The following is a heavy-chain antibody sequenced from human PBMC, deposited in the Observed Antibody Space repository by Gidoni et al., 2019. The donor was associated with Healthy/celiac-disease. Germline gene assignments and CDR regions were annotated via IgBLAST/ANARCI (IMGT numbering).Heavy chain of an antibody. J-gene: IGHJ4*02. CDR1: GFTFTSSA. D-gene: IGHD4-17*01. CDR3: AASMDYGDYPLY. CDR2: SAVGICNP. Sequence: QRQLVQSGPEVKKPGTAVKVSGKAAGFTFTSSAVQWGREGRGQRLWWIGLSAVGICNPNYAQKFQEMVTITRDMSTSTAYMELSSLRSEDTAVYYCAASMDYGDYPLYWGQGTLVTVSS. V-gene: IGHV1-58*01.